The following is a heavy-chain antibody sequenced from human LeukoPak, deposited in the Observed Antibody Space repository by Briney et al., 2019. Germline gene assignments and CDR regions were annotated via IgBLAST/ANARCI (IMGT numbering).Heavy chain of an antibody. CDR2: IYDSGST. D-gene: IGHD3-3*01. J-gene: IGHJ4*02. V-gene: IGHV4-59*01. Sequence: SETLSLTCTVSGGSISSYYWSWIRQPPGKGLEWIGYIYDSGSTNYNPSLKSRVTISVDTSKNQFSLKLSSVTAADTAVYYCARGARFLEWLYYYWGQGTLVTVSS. CDR1: GGSISSYY. CDR3: ARGARFLEWLYYY.